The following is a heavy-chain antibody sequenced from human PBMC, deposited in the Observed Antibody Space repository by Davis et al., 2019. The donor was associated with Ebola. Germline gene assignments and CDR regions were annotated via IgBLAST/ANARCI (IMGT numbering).Heavy chain of an antibody. CDR2: MNPDSGNT. CDR3: TRGIARRRSGSWFDP. V-gene: IGHV1-8*01. D-gene: IGHD2-15*01. J-gene: IGHJ5*02. CDR1: GYTFPTYD. Sequence: VKVSCKASGYTFPTYDINWVRQATGQGLEWMGWMNPDSGNTGYAQKFQGRVTMTKDTSITTAYMQLSSLSSDDTAVYYCTRGIARRRSGSWFDPWGQGTPVTVSS.